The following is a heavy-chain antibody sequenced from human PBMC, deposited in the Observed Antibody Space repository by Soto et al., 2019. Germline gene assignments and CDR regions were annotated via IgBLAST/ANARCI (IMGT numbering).Heavy chain of an antibody. V-gene: IGHV5-51*01. CDR1: GYSFTIYC. CDR2: IYPGDSDT. J-gene: IGHJ5*02. CDR3: ARLTHIAAPNWFDP. Sequence: GESLKISCKGSGYSFTIYCIGLVLQMPGKGLEWMGIIYPGDSDTRYSPSFQGQVTISADKSISTAYLQWSSLKASDTAMYYCARLTHIAAPNWFDPWGQGTLVTVSS. D-gene: IGHD6-6*01.